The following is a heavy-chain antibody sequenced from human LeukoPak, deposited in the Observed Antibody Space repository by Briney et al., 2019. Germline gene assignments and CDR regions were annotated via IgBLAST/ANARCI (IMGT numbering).Heavy chain of an antibody. CDR1: GFTFSSYN. J-gene: IGHJ6*04. CDR3: AELGITMIGGV. CDR2: ISSSSGYI. Sequence: GGSLRLSCAASGFTFSSYNMNWVRQAPGKGLEWVSSISSSSGYIYYADSVKGRFTISRDNAKNSLYLQMNSLRAEDTAVYYCAELGITMIGGVWGKGTTVTISS. V-gene: IGHV3-21*01. D-gene: IGHD3-10*02.